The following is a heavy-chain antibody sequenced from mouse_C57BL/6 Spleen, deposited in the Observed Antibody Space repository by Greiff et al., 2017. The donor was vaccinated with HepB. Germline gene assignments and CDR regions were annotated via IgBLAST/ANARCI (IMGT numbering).Heavy chain of an antibody. Sequence: VQLQQSGPGLVQPSQSLSITCTVSGFSLTSYGVHWVRQSPGKGLEWLGVIWNGGSTDYNAAFISRLSISKDNSKSQVFFKMNSLQADDTAIYYCARNYYGGDYAMDYWGQGTSVTVSS. V-gene: IGHV2-2*01. CDR3: ARNYYGGDYAMDY. CDR1: GFSLTSYG. J-gene: IGHJ4*01. D-gene: IGHD1-1*01. CDR2: IWNGGST.